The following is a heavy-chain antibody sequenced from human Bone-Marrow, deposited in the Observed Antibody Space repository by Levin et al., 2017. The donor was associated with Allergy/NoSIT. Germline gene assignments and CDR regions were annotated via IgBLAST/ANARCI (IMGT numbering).Heavy chain of an antibody. CDR1: GFTFSNFA. V-gene: IGHV3-23*01. CDR2: ISGGGTST. CDR3: AKEAVVAPGNVDWFDS. Sequence: QPGGSLRLSCAASGFTFSNFAMTWVRQAPGKGLEWVSTISGGGTSTYYSESVKGRFTISRDNFKNTLYLRLNGLRPEDTAIYYCAKEAVVAPGNVDWFDSWGQGTLVTVSS. J-gene: IGHJ5*01. D-gene: IGHD6-13*01.